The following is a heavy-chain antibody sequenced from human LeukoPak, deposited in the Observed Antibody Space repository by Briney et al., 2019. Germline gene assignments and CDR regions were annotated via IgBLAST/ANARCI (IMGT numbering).Heavy chain of an antibody. CDR3: ARQSGTHDY. CDR2: IYYSGST. CDR1: GGSISSSSYY. J-gene: IGHJ4*02. D-gene: IGHD3-3*01. Sequence: SETLSLTCTVSGGSISSSSYYWGWIRQPPGKGLEWIGSIYYSGSTYYNPSLKSRVTISVNTSNNQFSLKLSSVTAADTAVYYCARQSGTHDYWGQGTLVTVSS. V-gene: IGHV4-39*01.